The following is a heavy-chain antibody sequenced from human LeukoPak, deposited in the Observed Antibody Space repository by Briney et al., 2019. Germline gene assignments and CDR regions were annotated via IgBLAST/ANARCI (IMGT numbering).Heavy chain of an antibody. CDR3: ATAVTMARGVIILSSQYDY. D-gene: IGHD3-10*01. CDR1: GFTFSSYA. J-gene: IGHJ4*01. V-gene: IGHV3-30*04. CDR2: ISYDGSNK. Sequence: GRSLRLSCAASGFTFSSYAMHWVSQAPGKGLEWVAVISYDGSNKYYADSVKGRFTISRDNSKNTLYLQMNSLRAEDTSVYYCATAVTMARGVIILSSQYDYRGQGTLVTVSS.